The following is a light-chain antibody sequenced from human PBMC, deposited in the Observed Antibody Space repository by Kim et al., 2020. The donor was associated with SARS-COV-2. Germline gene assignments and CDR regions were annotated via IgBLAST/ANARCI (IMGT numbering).Light chain of an antibody. J-gene: IGLJ1*01. Sequence: GQSITISCTGTISDVGSYNLVSWYQQHPGKAPKLMIYEVSKRPSGVSNRFSGSKSGNTASLTISGLQAEDEADYYCCSYAGSSTYVFGTGTKVTVL. CDR1: ISDVGSYNL. CDR3: CSYAGSSTYV. CDR2: EVS. V-gene: IGLV2-23*02.